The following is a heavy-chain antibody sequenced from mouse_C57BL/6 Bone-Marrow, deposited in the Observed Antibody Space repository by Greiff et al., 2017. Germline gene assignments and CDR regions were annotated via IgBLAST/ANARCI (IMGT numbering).Heavy chain of an antibody. CDR2: IYPSDSET. CDR1: GYTFTSYW. D-gene: IGHD1-1*01. Sequence: QVQLQQPGAELVRPGSSVKLSCKASGYTFTSYWMDWVKQRPGQGLEWIGNIYPSDSETHYNQKFKDKATLTVDKSSSTAYMQLSSLTSEDSAVYYCARGFIPYAMDYWDQGTSVTVSS. V-gene: IGHV1-61*01. J-gene: IGHJ4*01. CDR3: ARGFIPYAMDY.